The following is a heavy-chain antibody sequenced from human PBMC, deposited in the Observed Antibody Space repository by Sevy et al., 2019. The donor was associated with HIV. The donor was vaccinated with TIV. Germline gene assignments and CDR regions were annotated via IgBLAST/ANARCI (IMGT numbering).Heavy chain of an antibody. CDR3: ARGRSAYYHDY. CDR1: GFTFSSYW. Sequence: GGSQRLSCAASGFTFSSYWMSWVRQAPGKGLEWVANIKQDGSEKYYVDSVKGRFTISRVNAKNSLYLQMNSLRAEDTAVYYCARGRSAYYHDYWGQGTLVTVSS. CDR2: IKQDGSEK. V-gene: IGHV3-7*01. J-gene: IGHJ4*02. D-gene: IGHD2-15*01.